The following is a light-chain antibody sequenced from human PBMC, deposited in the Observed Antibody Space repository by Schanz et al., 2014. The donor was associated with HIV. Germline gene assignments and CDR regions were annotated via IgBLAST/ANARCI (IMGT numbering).Light chain of an antibody. J-gene: IGLJ1*01. V-gene: IGLV2-14*01. Sequence: QSVLTQPASVSGSPGQSITISCTGTSSDVGDYNYVSWYQQHPGKAPKLMIYEVDKRPSGVPDRFSGSKSGTSASLAISGLQSEDEADYYCLSYDRSLSGPYVFGTGTKVTVL. CDR3: LSYDRSLSGPYV. CDR2: EVD. CDR1: SSDVGDYNY.